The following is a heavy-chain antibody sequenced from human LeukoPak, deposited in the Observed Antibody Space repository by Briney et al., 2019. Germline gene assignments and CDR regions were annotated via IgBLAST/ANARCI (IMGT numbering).Heavy chain of an antibody. CDR1: GGSISSGSYY. Sequence: SQTLSLTCTVSGGSISSGSYYWSWIRQPAGKGLEWIGRIYTSGSTNYNPSLKSRVIISVDTSKNQFSLKLSSVTAADTAVHYCARESSLLRSTDYWGQGTLVTVSS. D-gene: IGHD3-3*01. CDR3: ARESSLLRSTDY. J-gene: IGHJ4*02. CDR2: IYTSGST. V-gene: IGHV4-61*02.